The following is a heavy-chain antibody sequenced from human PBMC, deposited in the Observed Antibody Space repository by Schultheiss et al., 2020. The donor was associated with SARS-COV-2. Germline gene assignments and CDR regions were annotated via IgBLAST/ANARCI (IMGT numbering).Heavy chain of an antibody. V-gene: IGHV5-51*01. J-gene: IGHJ3*02. CDR2: IYPGDSDT. CDR1: GYSFTSYW. CDR3: ARGLALGARGDAFDI. Sequence: GESLKISCKGSGYSFTSYWIGWVRQMPGKGLEWMGIIYPGDSDTRYSPSFQGQVTISADKSISTAYLQWSSLKASDTAMYYCARGLALGARGDAFDIWGQGTMVTVSS. D-gene: IGHD3-16*01.